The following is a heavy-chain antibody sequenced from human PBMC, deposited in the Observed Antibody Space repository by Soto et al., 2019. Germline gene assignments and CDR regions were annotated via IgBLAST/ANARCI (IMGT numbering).Heavy chain of an antibody. CDR1: GFSFSNYA. Sequence: LRLSCAASGFSFSNYAMTWVRQAPGKGLEWVSVITNNGGGRNYADTVKGRFTISRDNSKNTVYLEMDTLRTEDTAVYYCAKQPLAALDIWGQGIVLTV. J-gene: IGHJ3*02. V-gene: IGHV3-23*01. CDR3: AKQPLAALDI. D-gene: IGHD1-1*01. CDR2: ITNNGGGR.